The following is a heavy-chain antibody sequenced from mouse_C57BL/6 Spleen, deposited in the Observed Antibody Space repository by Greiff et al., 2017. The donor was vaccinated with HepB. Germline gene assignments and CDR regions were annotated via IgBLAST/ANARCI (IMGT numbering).Heavy chain of an antibody. D-gene: IGHD1-1*01. Sequence: EVKVEESGGGLVQPGGSLKLSCAASGFTFSDYYMYWVRQTPEKRLEWVAYISNGGGSTYYPDTVKGRFTISRDNAKNTLYLQMSRLKSEDTAMYYCAREGFYYGSSHWYFDVWGTGTTVTVSS. CDR2: ISNGGGST. V-gene: IGHV5-12*01. CDR3: AREGFYYGSSHWYFDV. J-gene: IGHJ1*03. CDR1: GFTFSDYY.